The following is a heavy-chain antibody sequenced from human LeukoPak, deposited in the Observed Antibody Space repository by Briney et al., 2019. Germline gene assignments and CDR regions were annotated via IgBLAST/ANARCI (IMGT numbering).Heavy chain of an antibody. D-gene: IGHD1-1*01. CDR3: ARDGSTTGTTLFDY. J-gene: IGHJ4*02. V-gene: IGHV1-2*02. CDR2: INPNSGGT. CDR1: GFTFTDYY. Sequence: ASVKVSCKASGFTFTDYYLHWVRQAPGQGLEWMGWINPNSGGTNYAQRFQGRVTMTRDTSISTAYMELTRLRSDDTAVYYCARDGSTTGTTLFDYWGQGTLVTVSS.